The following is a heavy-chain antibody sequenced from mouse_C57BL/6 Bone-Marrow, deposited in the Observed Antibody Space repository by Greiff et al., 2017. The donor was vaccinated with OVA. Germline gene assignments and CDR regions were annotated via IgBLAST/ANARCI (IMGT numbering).Heavy chain of an antibody. CDR1: GFTFSSYA. V-gene: IGHV5-4*01. J-gene: IGHJ1*03. CDR3: ASDYYGSSYWYFDV. Sequence: EVHLVESGGGLVKPGGSLKLSCAASGFTFSSYALSWVRQTPEKRLEWVATISDGGSYTYYPDNVKGRFTISRDNAKNNLYLQMSHLKSEDTAMYYCASDYYGSSYWYFDVWGTGTTVTVSS. D-gene: IGHD1-1*01. CDR2: ISDGGSYT.